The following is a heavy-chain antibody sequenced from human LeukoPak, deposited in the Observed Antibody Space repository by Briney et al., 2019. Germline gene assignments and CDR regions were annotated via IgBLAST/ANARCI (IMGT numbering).Heavy chain of an antibody. CDR3: TREQAGTIVDD. D-gene: IGHD1-1*01. Sequence: SETLSLTCAVSGYSVSAGYYWGWIRQPPGKGLEWIGSISHRGTTYHNPSLKSRIIISLDTSKNQFSLSLTSVTAADTATYYCTREQAGTIVDDWGQGTLVTVSS. V-gene: IGHV4-38-2*02. CDR1: GYSVSAGYY. J-gene: IGHJ4*02. CDR2: ISHRGTT.